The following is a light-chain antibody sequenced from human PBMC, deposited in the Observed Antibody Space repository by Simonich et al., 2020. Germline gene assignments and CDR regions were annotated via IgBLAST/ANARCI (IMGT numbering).Light chain of an antibody. Sequence: QSVLTQPPSVSGSPGQSITISCTGTSSDVGGYNYVSWYQQNPGKAPKLMIYEVSNRPSGVSNRFSGSKSGNTASLTISGLQAEDEADYYCSSYTSSSTVVFGGGTKLTVL. J-gene: IGLJ2*01. CDR3: SSYTSSSTVV. CDR2: EVS. CDR1: SSDVGGYNY. V-gene: IGLV2-14*01.